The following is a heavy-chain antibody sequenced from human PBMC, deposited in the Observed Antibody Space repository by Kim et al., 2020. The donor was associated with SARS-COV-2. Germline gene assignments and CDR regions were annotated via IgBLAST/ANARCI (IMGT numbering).Heavy chain of an antibody. V-gene: IGHV3-43*01. Sequence: GGSLRLSCAASGFTFDDYTMHWVRQAPGKGLEWVSLISWDGGSTYYADSVKGRFTISRDNSKNSLYLQMNSLRTEDTALYYCAKGPSIAAYYFDYWGQGTLVTVSS. CDR3: AKGPSIAAYYFDY. CDR1: GFTFDDYT. J-gene: IGHJ4*02. D-gene: IGHD6-6*01. CDR2: ISWDGGST.